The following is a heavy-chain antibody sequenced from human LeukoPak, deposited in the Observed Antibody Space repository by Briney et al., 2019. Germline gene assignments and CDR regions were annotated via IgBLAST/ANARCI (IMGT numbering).Heavy chain of an antibody. CDR3: ARECPNWFDP. Sequence: SETLSLTCTVSGYSISSGYYWGWIRQPAGKGLEWIGRITSSGTTTHNPSLNSRVTISLDTSKNQFSLKLSSVTAADTAVYYCARECPNWFDPWGQGTLVTVSS. D-gene: IGHD5/OR15-5a*01. J-gene: IGHJ5*02. V-gene: IGHV4-38-2*02. CDR1: GYSISSGYY. CDR2: ITSSGTT.